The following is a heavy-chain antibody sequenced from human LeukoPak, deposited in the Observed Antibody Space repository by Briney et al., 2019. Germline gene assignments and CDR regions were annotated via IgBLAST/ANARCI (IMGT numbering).Heavy chain of an antibody. V-gene: IGHV3-23*01. J-gene: IGHJ3*02. CDR1: GFTFSSCW. D-gene: IGHD4-23*01. CDR3: AKDHYGGKGGDAFDI. Sequence: GGSLRLSCAASGFTFSSCWMHWVRQAPGKGLEWVSAISGSGGSTYYADSVKGRFTISRDNSKNTLYLQMNSLRAEDTAVYYCAKDHYGGKGGDAFDIWGQGTMVTVSS. CDR2: ISGSGGST.